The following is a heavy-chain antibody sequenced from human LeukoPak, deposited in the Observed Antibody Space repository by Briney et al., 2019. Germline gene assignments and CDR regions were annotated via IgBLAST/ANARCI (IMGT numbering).Heavy chain of an antibody. J-gene: IGHJ4*02. V-gene: IGHV3-48*03. D-gene: IGHD6-19*01. CDR2: ISSSGDTI. CDR1: GFTFSSYE. CDR3: ASRSRDY. Sequence: PGGSLRLSCAASGFTFSSYEMNWVRQAPGKGLEWASYISSSGDTIYYTDSVKGRFTISRDNAKNSLYLQMNSLSVEDTAVYYCASRSRDYWGQGTLVTVSS.